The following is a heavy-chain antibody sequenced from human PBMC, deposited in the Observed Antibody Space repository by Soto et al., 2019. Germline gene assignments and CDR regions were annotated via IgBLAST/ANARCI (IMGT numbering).Heavy chain of an antibody. D-gene: IGHD1-26*01. V-gene: IGHV4-31*03. CDR2: IYYTGTT. CDR3: GRASISRCVDRSCPAWFDP. Sequence: SETLSLSCTVPRGSISHANYYWCSIRHPPGKGLEWIGYIYYTGTTYYSPSLESRVAISVDTSQNQFSLKLGAVTAADAVVYFFGRASISRCVDRSCPAWFDPSGQGTLVTDSS. J-gene: IGHJ5*02. CDR1: RGSISHANYY.